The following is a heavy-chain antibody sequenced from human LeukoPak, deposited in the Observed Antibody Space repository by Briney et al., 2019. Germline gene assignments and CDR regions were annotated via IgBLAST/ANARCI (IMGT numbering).Heavy chain of an antibody. CDR1: GGTFSSYA. V-gene: IGHV1-69*13. Sequence: GASVKVSCKASGGTFSSYAISWVRQAPGQGLEWMGGIIPIFGTANYAQKFQGRVTITADESTSTAYMELSSLRSEDTAVYYCARGRGFSGPHHFYYMDVWGKGTTVTVSS. CDR3: ARGRGFSGPHHFYYMDV. CDR2: IIPIFGTA. D-gene: IGHD6-19*01. J-gene: IGHJ6*03.